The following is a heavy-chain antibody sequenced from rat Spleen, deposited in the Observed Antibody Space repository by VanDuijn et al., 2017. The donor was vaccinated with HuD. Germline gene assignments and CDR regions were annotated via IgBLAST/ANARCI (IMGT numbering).Heavy chain of an antibody. CDR2: ISTGGGNT. CDR1: GFTYSNYV. J-gene: IGHJ2*01. V-gene: IGHV5-25*01. CDR3: ARRGAFTEGIVPHYFDY. Sequence: EVQLVESGGGLVQPGRSLKLSCAASGFTYSNYVMAWVSQAPTKGLEWVASISTGGGNTYYRDSVKGRFTISRDNAKSTLYLQMDSLRSEDTATYYCARRGAFTEGIVPHYFDYWGQGVMVTVSS. D-gene: IGHD1-11*01.